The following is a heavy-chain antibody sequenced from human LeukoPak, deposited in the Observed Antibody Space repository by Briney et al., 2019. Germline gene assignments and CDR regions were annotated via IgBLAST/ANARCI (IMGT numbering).Heavy chain of an antibody. CDR3: ALWGIGYYYYMDV. CDR1: GGSISSYY. J-gene: IGHJ6*03. V-gene: IGHV4-59*01. D-gene: IGHD7-27*01. Sequence: SETLSLTCTVSGGSISSYYWSWIRQPPGKGLEWIGYIYYSGSTKYNPSLKSRVTISVDTSKNQLSLKLTSVTAADTAVYHCALWGIGYYYYMDVWGKGTTVTVSS. CDR2: IYYSGST.